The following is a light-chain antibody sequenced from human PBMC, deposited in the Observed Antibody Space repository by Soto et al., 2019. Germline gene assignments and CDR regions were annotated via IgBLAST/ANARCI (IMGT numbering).Light chain of an antibody. CDR1: RSDVGSYNL. J-gene: IGLJ3*02. CDR2: EVT. V-gene: IGLV2-23*02. Sequence: QSALTQPASVSGSPGQSITISCTGTRSDVGSYNLVSWYQQHPGKAPKVMIYEVTKRPSGVSHRFSGSKSGNTASLTISGLQAEYESDYYCCSYAGSSTFWVFGGGTKLTVL. CDR3: CSYAGSSTFWV.